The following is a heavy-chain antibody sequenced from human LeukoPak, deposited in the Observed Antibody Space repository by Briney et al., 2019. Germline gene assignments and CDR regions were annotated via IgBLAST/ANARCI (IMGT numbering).Heavy chain of an antibody. Sequence: GGSLRLSCAASGFTFSSFNMNWVRQAPGKGLEWVSSISSTSSLIRYADSLKGRFTISRDNAKNSLYLQMDSLRAEDTAVYYCARYNSGWNDYWGQGTLVTVSS. CDR1: GFTFSSFN. J-gene: IGHJ4*02. CDR2: ISSTSSLI. D-gene: IGHD6-19*01. V-gene: IGHV3-21*01. CDR3: ARYNSGWNDY.